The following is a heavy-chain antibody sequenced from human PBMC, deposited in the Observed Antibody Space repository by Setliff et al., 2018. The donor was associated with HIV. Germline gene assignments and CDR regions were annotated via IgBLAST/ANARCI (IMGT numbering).Heavy chain of an antibody. CDR3: ARGSRQLTIFGVVFKTNYYFMDV. Sequence: PSETLSLTCTVSGGSVGSGSYYWSWVRQPPGKGLEWIGEINHDRTTNYNPSLKSRVTISVDASKNQFSLTLNSVTAADTAVYYCARGSRQLTIFGVVFKTNYYFMDVWGKGTAVTVSS. V-gene: IGHV4-61*01. D-gene: IGHD3-3*01. CDR1: GGSVGSGSYY. J-gene: IGHJ6*03. CDR2: INHDRTT.